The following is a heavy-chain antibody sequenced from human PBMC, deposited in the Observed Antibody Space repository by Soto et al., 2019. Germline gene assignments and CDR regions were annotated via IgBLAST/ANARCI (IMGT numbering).Heavy chain of an antibody. CDR2: ISSSGSTV. CDR1: GFTFSTYN. Sequence: PGGSLRLSCAASGFTFSTYNMNWVRQAPGKGLGWVSYISSSGSTVYYADSVKGRFTISRDNAKNSINLQMNSLRAEDTAVYYCASGGPHYYYYMDVWGKGTTVTVSS. V-gene: IGHV3-48*01. CDR3: ASGGPHYYYYMDV. J-gene: IGHJ6*03.